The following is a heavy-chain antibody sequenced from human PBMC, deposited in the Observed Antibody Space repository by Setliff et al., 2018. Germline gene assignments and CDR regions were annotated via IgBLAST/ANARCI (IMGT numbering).Heavy chain of an antibody. CDR3: ARLTYYYDSSGLNAFDT. D-gene: IGHD3-22*01. V-gene: IGHV5-51*01. CDR2: IYPGDSDT. J-gene: IGHJ3*02. Sequence: PGESLKISCKGSGYSFTSYWIGWVRQMPGKGLEWMGIIYPGDSDTRYSPSFQGQVTISADKSISTAYLQWSSLKASDTAMYYCARLTYYYDSSGLNAFDTWGQGTMVTVSS. CDR1: GYSFTSYW.